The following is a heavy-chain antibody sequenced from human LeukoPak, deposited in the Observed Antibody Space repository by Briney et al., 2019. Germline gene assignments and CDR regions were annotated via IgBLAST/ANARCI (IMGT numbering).Heavy chain of an antibody. CDR3: AREYYAFWSGYLMAGNWFDP. Sequence: SETLSLTCTVSGGSISSYYWSGIRQPPGKGLEWIGYIYYSGSTNYNPSLKSRVTISVDTSKNQFSLKLSSVTAADTAVYYCAREYYAFWSGYLMAGNWFDPWGQGTLVTVSS. CDR1: GGSISSYY. D-gene: IGHD3-3*01. CDR2: IYYSGST. J-gene: IGHJ5*02. V-gene: IGHV4-59*01.